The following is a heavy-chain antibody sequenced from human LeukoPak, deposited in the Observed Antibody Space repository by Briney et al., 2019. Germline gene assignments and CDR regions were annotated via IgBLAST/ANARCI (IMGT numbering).Heavy chain of an antibody. J-gene: IGHJ6*03. D-gene: IGHD6-6*01. CDR2: IYYSGST. Sequence: NPSETLSLTCTVSGGSISSSSYYWGWIRQPPGKGLEWIGSIYYSGSTYYNPSLKSRVTISVDTSKNQFSLKLSSVTAADTAVYYCARISGQLGYYYMDVWGKGTTVTVSS. V-gene: IGHV4-39*07. CDR1: GGSISSSSYY. CDR3: ARISGQLGYYYMDV.